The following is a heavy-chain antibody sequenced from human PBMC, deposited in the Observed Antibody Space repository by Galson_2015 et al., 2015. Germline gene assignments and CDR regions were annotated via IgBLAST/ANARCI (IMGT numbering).Heavy chain of an antibody. CDR2: ISGSGGST. J-gene: IGHJ4*02. CDR1: GFTFSSYA. Sequence: SLRLSCAASGFTFSSYAMSWVRQAPGKGLEWVSAISGSGGSTYYADSVKGRFTISRDNSKNTLYLQMNSLRAEDTAVYYCAKGLSSWNYYDSSGYYFDYWGQGTLVTVSS. D-gene: IGHD3-22*01. V-gene: IGHV3-23*01. CDR3: AKGLSSWNYYDSSGYYFDY.